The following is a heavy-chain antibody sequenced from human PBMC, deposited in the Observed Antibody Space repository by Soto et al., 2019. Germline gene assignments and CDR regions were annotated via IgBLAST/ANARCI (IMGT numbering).Heavy chain of an antibody. D-gene: IGHD3-3*01. Sequence: PGGSLRLSCAASGFTFRRHAMHWIRQAPGKRPEWLAIIWYDGSRKLYADSVKGRFNISRDNSNNALYLQVNSLRAEDTAVYYCARETLELWFGPWCQGTLVTVSS. V-gene: IGHV3-33*01. J-gene: IGHJ5*02. CDR3: ARETLELWFGP. CDR1: GFTFRRHA. CDR2: IWYDGSRK.